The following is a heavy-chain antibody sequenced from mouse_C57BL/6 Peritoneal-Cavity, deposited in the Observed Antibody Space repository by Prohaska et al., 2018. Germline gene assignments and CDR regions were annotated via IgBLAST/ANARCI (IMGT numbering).Heavy chain of an antibody. Sequence: EVQLLETGGGLAQPGGSRGLSCEGSGFTFSGFWMSWVRQTPGKTPEWIGDINSDGSAINYAPSIKDRFTIFRDNDKSTLYLQMSNVRSEDTATYFCMRYGNYWYFDVWGTGTTVTVSS. J-gene: IGHJ1*03. CDR2: INSDGSAI. CDR3: MRYGNYWYFDV. CDR1: GFTFSGFW. V-gene: IGHV11-2*01. D-gene: IGHD2-1*01.